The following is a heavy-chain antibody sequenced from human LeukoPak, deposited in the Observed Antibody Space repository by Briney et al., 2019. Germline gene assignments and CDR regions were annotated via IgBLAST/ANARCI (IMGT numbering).Heavy chain of an antibody. J-gene: IGHJ5*02. CDR2: IYYSGST. V-gene: IGHV4-59*12. D-gene: IGHD5-18*01. CDR3: ARDRTAMFDP. Sequence: SETLSLTCTVSGGSISSYYWSWIRQPPGKGLEWIGYIYYSGSTNYNPSLKSRVTISVDTSKNQFSLKLSSVTAADTAVYYCARDRTAMFDPWGQGTLVTVSS. CDR1: GGSISSYY.